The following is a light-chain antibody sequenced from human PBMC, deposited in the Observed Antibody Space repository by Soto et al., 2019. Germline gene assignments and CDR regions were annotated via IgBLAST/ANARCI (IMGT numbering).Light chain of an antibody. J-gene: IGKJ1*01. CDR3: QHLNSYHEK. Sequence: DIQLTQSPSFLSASVGDRVTITCRASQGISSYVAWYQQKPGKAPKLLISGASTLQSGVPSRFSGSGSGTEFRLTISSVQPEDLATYYCQHLNSYHEKLGQGTKVQIK. CDR2: GAS. CDR1: QGISSY. V-gene: IGKV1-9*01.